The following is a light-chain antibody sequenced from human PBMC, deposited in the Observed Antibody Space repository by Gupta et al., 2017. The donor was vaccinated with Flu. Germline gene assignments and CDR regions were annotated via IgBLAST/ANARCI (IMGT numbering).Light chain of an antibody. V-gene: IGKV3-15*01. J-gene: IGKJ1*01. CDR1: QSVSSN. Sequence: PATLSVSPGERATLSCWASQSVSSNLAWYQQKPGQAPRLLIHDASTRATDIPARFSGSGSGTEFTLTISSLQSEDFAVYYCQQYNNWPRAFGQGTXVEIK. CDR3: QQYNNWPRA. CDR2: DAS.